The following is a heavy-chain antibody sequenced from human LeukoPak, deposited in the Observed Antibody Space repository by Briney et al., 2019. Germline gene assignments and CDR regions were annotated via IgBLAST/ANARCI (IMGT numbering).Heavy chain of an antibody. CDR1: GFTFDSYS. D-gene: IGHD3-3*01. CDR2: ITSGSSTI. CDR3: ARPLRESGYFYFDY. Sequence: WGTLSLSCAASGFTFDSYSMSWVRQAPGKGLEWVSYITSGSSTIYYPDSVKGRFTISRDNAKNSLYLQMNSLRAEDTAIYYCARPLRESGYFYFDYWGQGTLVTVSS. V-gene: IGHV3-48*04. J-gene: IGHJ4*02.